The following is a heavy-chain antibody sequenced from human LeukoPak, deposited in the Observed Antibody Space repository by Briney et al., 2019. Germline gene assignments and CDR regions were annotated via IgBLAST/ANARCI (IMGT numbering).Heavy chain of an antibody. V-gene: IGHV4-59*01. CDR2: IYYSGST. J-gene: IGHJ5*02. D-gene: IGHD6-13*01. CDR1: GGSISSYD. Sequence: SETLSLTCTVSGGSISSYDWSWIRQPPGKGLEWSGYIYYSGSTNYNPSLKHRVTISVDMSKNQFSLKLSSVTAADTAVYYCARIASIAAAGTSYDWFDPWGQGTLVTVSS. CDR3: ARIASIAAAGTSYDWFDP.